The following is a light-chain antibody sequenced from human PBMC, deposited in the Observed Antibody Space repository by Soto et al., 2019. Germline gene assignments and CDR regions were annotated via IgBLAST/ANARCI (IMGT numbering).Light chain of an antibody. V-gene: IGLV2-14*01. J-gene: IGLJ1*01. CDR3: SSYTINRTYV. CDR2: EVS. CDR1: SSDVGGYNY. Sequence: QSALTQPASVSGSPGQSITISCTGTSSDVGGYNYVPWYQQNPGKAPKLMIYEVSNRPSGVSNRFSGSKSGNMASLTISGLQAEDEADYYCSSYTINRTYVFGTGTKVTVL.